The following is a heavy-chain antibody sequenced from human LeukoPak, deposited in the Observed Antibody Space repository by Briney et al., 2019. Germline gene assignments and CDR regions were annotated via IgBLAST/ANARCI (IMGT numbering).Heavy chain of an antibody. CDR1: GGSISSSSYY. CDR3: ARVYSSSRYELNDY. Sequence: PSETLSLTCTVSGGSISSSSYYWGWIRQPPGKGLEWIGSIYYSGSTYYNPSLKSRVTISVDTSKNQFSLKLSSVTAADTAVYYCARVYSSSRYELNDYWGQGTLVTVSS. D-gene: IGHD6-13*01. V-gene: IGHV4-39*07. CDR2: IYYSGST. J-gene: IGHJ4*02.